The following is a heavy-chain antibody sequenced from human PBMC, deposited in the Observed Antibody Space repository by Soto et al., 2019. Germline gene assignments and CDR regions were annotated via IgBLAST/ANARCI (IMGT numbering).Heavy chain of an antibody. V-gene: IGHV1-69*01. J-gene: IGHJ6*02. Sequence: QVQLVQSGAEVKKPGSSVKVSCKASGGTFSSDAISWVRQAPGQGLEWMGGIIPICGTANYAQKFQGRVTITADESTSTAYMELSSLRSEDTAVYYCSAGSSSSSAYYYGMDVWGQGTTVTVSS. CDR1: GGTFSSDA. CDR3: SAGSSSSSAYYYGMDV. CDR2: IIPICGTA. D-gene: IGHD6-6*01.